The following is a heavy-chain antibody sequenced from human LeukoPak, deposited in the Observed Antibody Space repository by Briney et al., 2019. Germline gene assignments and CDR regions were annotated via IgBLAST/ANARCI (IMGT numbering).Heavy chain of an antibody. CDR3: ARATDSGSYLYYFDY. V-gene: IGHV1-18*01. CDR1: GYTFTSYG. CDR2: ISAYNGNT. Sequence: ASVKVSCKTSGYTFTSYGISWVRQAPGQGLEWMGWISAYNGNTNYAQKLQGRVTMTTDTSTSTAYMELRSLRSDDTAVYYCARATDSGSYLYYFDYWGQGTLVTVSS. J-gene: IGHJ4*02. D-gene: IGHD1-26*01.